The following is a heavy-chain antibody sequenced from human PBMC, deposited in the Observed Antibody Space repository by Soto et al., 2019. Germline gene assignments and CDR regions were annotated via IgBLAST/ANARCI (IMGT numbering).Heavy chain of an antibody. CDR2: MNTNTNTT. V-gene: IGHV1-8*01. D-gene: IGHD4-4*01. CDR1: GYTFTNND. CDR3: VRGGSNYAS. J-gene: IGHJ5*02. Sequence: ASVKVSCKASGYTFTNNDINWVRQAPGQGLEWIGWMNTNTNTTDSAEVFEGRVSLTWDTSISTAYMQMDSLRGEDTAVYYCVRGGSNYASWGQGTLVTVSS.